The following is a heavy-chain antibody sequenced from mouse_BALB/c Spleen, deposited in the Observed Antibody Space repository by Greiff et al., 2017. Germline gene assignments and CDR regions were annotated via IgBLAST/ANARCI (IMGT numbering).Heavy chain of an antibody. D-gene: IGHD2-3*01. Sequence: VQLQQSGAELVKPGASVKLSCTASGFNIKDTYMHWVKQRPEQGLEWIGRIDPANGNTKYDPKFQGKATITADTSSNTAYLQLSSLTSEDTSVYYCARGRWLLPWGQGTTLTVSS. J-gene: IGHJ2*01. CDR1: GFNIKDTY. V-gene: IGHV14-3*02. CDR3: ARGRWLLP. CDR2: IDPANGNT.